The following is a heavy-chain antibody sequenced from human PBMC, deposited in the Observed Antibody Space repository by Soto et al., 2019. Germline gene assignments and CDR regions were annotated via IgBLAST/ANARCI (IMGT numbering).Heavy chain of an antibody. D-gene: IGHD2-15*01. CDR1: GFTFSSYW. Sequence: EVQLVESGGGLVQPGGSLRLSCAASGFTFSSYWMSWVRQAPGKGLEWVANIKQDGSEKYYVDSVKGRFTISRDNAKNSLYLQMSSLTAEDTAVYYCARHPTPHSYYYYMDVWGKGTTVTVAS. J-gene: IGHJ6*03. V-gene: IGHV3-7*01. CDR3: ARHPTPHSYYYYMDV. CDR2: IKQDGSEK.